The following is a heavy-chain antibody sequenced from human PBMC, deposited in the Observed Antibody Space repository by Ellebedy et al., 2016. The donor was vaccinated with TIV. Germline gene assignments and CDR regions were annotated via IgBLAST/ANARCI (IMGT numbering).Heavy chain of an antibody. J-gene: IGHJ4*02. CDR3: ARGTQYCSSTSCYTGTYFDY. CDR2: ISAYNGNT. D-gene: IGHD2-2*02. CDR1: GYTFTGYY. V-gene: IGHV1-18*04. Sequence: ASVKVSXXASGYTFTGYYMHWVRQAPGQGLEWMGWISAYNGNTNYAQKLQGRVTMTTDTSTSTAYMELRSLRSDDTAVYYCARGTQYCSSTSCYTGTYFDYWGQGTLVTVSS.